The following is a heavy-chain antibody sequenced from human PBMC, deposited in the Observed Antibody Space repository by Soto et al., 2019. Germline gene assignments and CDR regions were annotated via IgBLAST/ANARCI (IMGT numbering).Heavy chain of an antibody. CDR2: INHSGST. J-gene: IGHJ3*02. CDR3: VRGRGFMSRNAFDI. V-gene: IGHV4-34*01. Sequence: QVQLQQRGAGLLKPSETLSLTCAVKDGSFRDYYWSWIRQPPGKGMEWLVEINHSGSTNSNPSLKSRVTISVDKCNKQFSVTLSSVTAADTAVYYCVRGRGFMSRNAFDIWGQGTMVTVS. CDR1: DGSFRDYY.